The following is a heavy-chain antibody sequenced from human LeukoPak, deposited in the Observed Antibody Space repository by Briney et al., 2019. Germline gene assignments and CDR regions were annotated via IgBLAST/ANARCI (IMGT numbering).Heavy chain of an antibody. J-gene: IGHJ5*02. CDR3: AREYCSGGSCYFGWFDP. CDR1: GGSISSHY. V-gene: IGHV4-59*11. Sequence: PSETLSLTCTVSGGSISSHYWSWIRQPPGKGLEWIGYIYYSGSTNYNPSLKSRVTISVDTSKNQFSLKLSSATAADTAVYYCAREYCSGGSCYFGWFDPWGQGTLVTVSS. D-gene: IGHD2-15*01. CDR2: IYYSGST.